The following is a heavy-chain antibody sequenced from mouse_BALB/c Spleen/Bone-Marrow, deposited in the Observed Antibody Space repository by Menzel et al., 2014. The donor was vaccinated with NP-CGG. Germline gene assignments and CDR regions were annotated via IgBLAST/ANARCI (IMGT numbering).Heavy chain of an antibody. CDR3: ARRALDYWYFDV. CDR1: GFTFSSYD. V-gene: IGHV5-9-3*01. J-gene: IGHJ1*01. Sequence: EVQLQESGGGLVKPGGSLKLSCAASGFTFSSYDMSWVRQTPEERLEWVAIINTGGSYTYYSDSVKGRFTISRDNAKNTLYLQMISLRSEDTAMYYCARRALDYWYFDVWGAGTTVTVSS. CDR2: INTGGSYT.